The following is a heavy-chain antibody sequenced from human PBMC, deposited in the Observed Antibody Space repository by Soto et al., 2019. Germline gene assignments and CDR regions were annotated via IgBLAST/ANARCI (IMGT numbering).Heavy chain of an antibody. CDR2: MSYDGSDT. V-gene: IGHV3-30*02. D-gene: IGHD3-10*02. CDR1: GFIFSNNG. CDR3: TIVRVADSALDH. J-gene: IGHJ4*02. Sequence: PGGSLRLSCVGSGFIFSNNGMHWVRQTPGKGLEWVAFMSYDGSDTFYADSVEGRFTISRDNSKSTLFLHMSNLRAEDTAMYYCTIVRVADSALDHWGQGTLVTVSS.